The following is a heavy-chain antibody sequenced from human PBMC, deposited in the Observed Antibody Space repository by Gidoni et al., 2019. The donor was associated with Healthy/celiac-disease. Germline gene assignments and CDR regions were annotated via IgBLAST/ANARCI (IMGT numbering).Heavy chain of an antibody. J-gene: IGHJ4*02. D-gene: IGHD1-26*01. V-gene: IGHV3-15*07. CDR1: GFPFSTVW. CDR2: IKSKTDGGTT. Sequence: EVQLVESGGGLVKPGGSLRLSCAASGFPFSTVWLNWVRQAPGKGVEWVGRIKSKTDGGTTDYAAPVKGRFTISRDDSKNTLYLQMNSLKTEDTAVYYCTTDFISIVGATPDYWGQGTLVTVSS. CDR3: TTDFISIVGATPDY.